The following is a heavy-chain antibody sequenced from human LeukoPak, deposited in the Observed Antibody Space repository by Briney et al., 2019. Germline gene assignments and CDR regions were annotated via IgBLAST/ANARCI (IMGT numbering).Heavy chain of an antibody. CDR2: ISSNSSYI. Sequence: PGGSLRLSCAASGFTFSSYSMNWVRQAPGKGLEWVSSISSNSSYIYYADSVKGRFTISRDNAKNSLYLQMNSLRAEDTAVYYCTYYYGSNWFDPWGQGTLVTVSS. D-gene: IGHD3-10*01. V-gene: IGHV3-21*01. CDR1: GFTFSSYS. CDR3: TYYYGSNWFDP. J-gene: IGHJ5*02.